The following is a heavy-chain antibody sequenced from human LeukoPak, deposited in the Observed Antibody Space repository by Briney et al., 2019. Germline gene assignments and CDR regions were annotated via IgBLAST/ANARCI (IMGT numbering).Heavy chain of an antibody. CDR3: ARVNYYYYMDV. Sequence: AAVKVSCKASGYTFTGYYMHWVRQAPGQGLEWMGRINPNSGGTNYAQKFQGRVTMTRDTSISTAYMELSSLRSEDTAVYYCARVNYYYYMDVWGKGTTVTVSS. CDR2: INPNSGGT. V-gene: IGHV1-2*06. J-gene: IGHJ6*03. CDR1: GYTFTGYY.